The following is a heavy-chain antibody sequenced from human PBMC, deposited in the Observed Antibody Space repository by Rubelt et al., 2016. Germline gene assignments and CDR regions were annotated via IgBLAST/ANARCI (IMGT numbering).Heavy chain of an antibody. CDR2: INHSGST. J-gene: IGHJ4*02. V-gene: IGHV4-34*01. D-gene: IGHD5-12*01. Sequence: QVQLQQWGAGLLKPSETLSLTCAVYGGSFSGYYWSWIRQPPGKGLEWIGEINHSGSTNYNPSLKSRVTISVETAKNQFSLKLSSVTAADTAVYYCAGTSGGDIVATSYYFDYWGQGTLVTVSS. CDR1: GGSFSGYY. CDR3: AGTSGGDIVATSYYFDY.